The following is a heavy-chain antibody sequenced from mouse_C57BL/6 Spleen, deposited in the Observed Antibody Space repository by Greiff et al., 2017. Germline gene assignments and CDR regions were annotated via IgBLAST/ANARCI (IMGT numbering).Heavy chain of an antibody. CDR3: ARDRGFAY. CDR2: ISDGGSYT. V-gene: IGHV5-4*01. J-gene: IGHJ3*01. Sequence: EVKLMESGGGLVKPAGSLKLSCAASGFTFSSYAMSWVRQTPEKRLEWVATISDGGSYTYYPDNVKGRFTISRDNAKNNLYLQMSHLKSEDTAMYYCARDRGFAYWGQGTLVTVSA. CDR1: GFTFSSYA. D-gene: IGHD3-1*01.